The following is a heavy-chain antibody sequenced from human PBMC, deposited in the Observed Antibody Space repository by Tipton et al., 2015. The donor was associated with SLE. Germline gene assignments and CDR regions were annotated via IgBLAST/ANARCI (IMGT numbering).Heavy chain of an antibody. CDR3: AKSRDGYNGDY. Sequence: SLRLSCAASGFTFNSYAMHWVRQAPGKGLEWVAALSFDGTGKFYADSVTGRFTISRDNSKNTLYLQMNSLRAEDTAVYYCAKSRDGYNGDYWGQGTLVTVSS. D-gene: IGHD5-24*01. CDR1: GFTFNSYA. J-gene: IGHJ4*02. CDR2: LSFDGTGK. V-gene: IGHV3-30*04.